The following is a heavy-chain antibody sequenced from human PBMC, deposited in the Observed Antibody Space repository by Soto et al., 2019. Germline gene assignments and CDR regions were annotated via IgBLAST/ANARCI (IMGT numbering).Heavy chain of an antibody. J-gene: IGHJ4*02. V-gene: IGHV1-69*06. D-gene: IGHD6-6*01. CDR2: IIPIFGTA. CDR1: GGTFSSYA. CDR3: ARDQAAWGSSSGVDY. Sequence: ASVKVSCKASGGTFSSYAISWVRQAPGQGFEWMGGIIPIFGTANYAQKFQGRVTITADKSTSTAYMELSSLRSEDTAVYYCARDQAAWGSSSGVDYWGQGTLVTVAS.